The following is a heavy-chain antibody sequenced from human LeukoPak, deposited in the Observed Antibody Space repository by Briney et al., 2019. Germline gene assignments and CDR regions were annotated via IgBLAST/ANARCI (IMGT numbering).Heavy chain of an antibody. CDR3: ARAIGISVAGTCLDY. Sequence: ASVKVSCKASGYTFTGYYMHWVRQAPGQGLEWMGWINPNSGGTNYAQKFQGRVTMTRDTSISTAYMELSRLRSDDTAVYYCARAIGISVAGTCLDYWGQGTLVTVSS. CDR1: GYTFTGYY. CDR2: INPNSGGT. J-gene: IGHJ4*02. V-gene: IGHV1-2*02. D-gene: IGHD6-19*01.